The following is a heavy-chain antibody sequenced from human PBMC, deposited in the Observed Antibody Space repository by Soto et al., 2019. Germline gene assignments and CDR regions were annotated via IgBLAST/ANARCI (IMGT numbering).Heavy chain of an antibody. J-gene: IGHJ4*02. D-gene: IGHD2-15*01. CDR2: IYYTGST. CDR3: ARADYVYCSRGSCFFDL. CDR1: GGSISSGY. Sequence: SETLSLTCTVSGGSISSGYCSWIRQPAGKGLEWLGKIYYTGSTKYNPSLKSRVSISVDTDNKEFSLNLGSVTAAHTAVYFCARADYVYCSRGSCFFDLWGQGTLVTVS. V-gene: IGHV4-59*01.